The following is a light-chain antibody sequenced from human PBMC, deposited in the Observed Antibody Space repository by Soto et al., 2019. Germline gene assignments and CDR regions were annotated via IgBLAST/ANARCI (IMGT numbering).Light chain of an antibody. V-gene: IGKV3-15*01. Sequence: EIVLTQSPATLSLSPGESATLSCRASQSVSGNLAWYQQKLGQAPRLLIYGSSTRATGIPARFSGSGSGTEFTLTISSLQSEDFAIYYCQQYNNWPRTFGQGTKVDIK. CDR3: QQYNNWPRT. CDR2: GSS. J-gene: IGKJ1*01. CDR1: QSVSGN.